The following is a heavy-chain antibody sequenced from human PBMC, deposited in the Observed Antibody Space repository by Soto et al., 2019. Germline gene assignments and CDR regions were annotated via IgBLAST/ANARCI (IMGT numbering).Heavy chain of an antibody. CDR2: INSSGRA. CDR1: GVSITSSDSY. J-gene: IGHJ6*02. CDR3: ASFSTLGQHYGVAV. V-gene: IGHV4-30-4*01. D-gene: IGHD3-3*02. Sequence: SETLSLTCSVSGVSITSSDSYWSLIRQPPGKGLEWIGYINSSGRAYYKPSLKSRVSISIDTSKNQFSLRLTSVTVADTAVYFCASFSTLGQHYGVAVWGQGTTVTVSS.